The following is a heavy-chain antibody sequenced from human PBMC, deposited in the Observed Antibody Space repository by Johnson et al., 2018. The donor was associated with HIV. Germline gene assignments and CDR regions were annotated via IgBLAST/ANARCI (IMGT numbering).Heavy chain of an antibody. CDR3: AKGGAVAGTRDAFDI. Sequence: QVQLVESGGGVVQPGRSLRLSCAASGFTFSSYAMHWVRQAPGKGLEWVAVIRYDGTNKYYAGSVKGRFTISRDNSKNTLYLQMNSLRAEDTAVYYCAKGGAVAGTRDAFDIWGQGTMVTVSS. CDR2: IRYDGTNK. V-gene: IGHV3-33*06. D-gene: IGHD6-19*01. CDR1: GFTFSSYA. J-gene: IGHJ3*02.